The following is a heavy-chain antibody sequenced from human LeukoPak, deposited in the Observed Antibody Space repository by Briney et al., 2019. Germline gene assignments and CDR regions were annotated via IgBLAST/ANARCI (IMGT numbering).Heavy chain of an antibody. V-gene: IGHV1-8*01. CDR1: GYTFTSYD. Sequence: GASVKVSCKASGYTFTSYDINWVRQATGQGLEWMGWMNPNSGNTGYAQKFQGRVTMTRNTSISTAYMELSSLRSEDTAVYYCARSLYCSSTSCYELYYYGMDVWGQGITVIVSS. CDR2: MNPNSGNT. J-gene: IGHJ6*02. CDR3: ARSLYCSSTSCYELYYYGMDV. D-gene: IGHD2-2*01.